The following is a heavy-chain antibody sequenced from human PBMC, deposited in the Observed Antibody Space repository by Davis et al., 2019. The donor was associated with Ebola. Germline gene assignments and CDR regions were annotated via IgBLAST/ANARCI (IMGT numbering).Heavy chain of an antibody. CDR3: ARDTTVAGGGQNY. J-gene: IGHJ4*02. CDR2: IKEDGSDK. CDR1: GFTFSTYW. D-gene: IGHD6-13*01. V-gene: IGHV3-7*01. Sequence: GESLKISCAASGFTFSTYWMSWVRQPPGKGPEWVANIKEDGSDKYYVDSVKGRFTISRENAKNSLYLQMSSLRVEDTAVYYCARDTTVAGGGQNYWGQGTLVTVSS.